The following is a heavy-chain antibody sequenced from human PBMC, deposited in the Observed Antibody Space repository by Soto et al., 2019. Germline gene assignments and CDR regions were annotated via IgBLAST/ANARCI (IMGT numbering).Heavy chain of an antibody. CDR3: ARCLDPGYSSTRAHTNYYGMDV. CDR1: GFTFSDYY. Sequence: GGSLRLSCAASGFTFSDYYMSWIRQAPGKGLEWVSYISSSGSTIYYADSVKGRFTISRDNAKNSLYLQMNSLRAEDTAVYYCARCLDPGYSSTRAHTNYYGMDVWGQGTTVTVSS. D-gene: IGHD6-13*01. V-gene: IGHV3-11*01. CDR2: ISSSGSTI. J-gene: IGHJ6*02.